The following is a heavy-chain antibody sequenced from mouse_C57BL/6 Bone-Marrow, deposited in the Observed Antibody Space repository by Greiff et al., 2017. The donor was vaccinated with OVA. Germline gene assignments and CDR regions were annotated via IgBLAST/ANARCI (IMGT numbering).Heavy chain of an antibody. CDR1: GYTFTSSG. V-gene: IGHV1-81*01. D-gene: IGHD2-1*01. CDR3: ARYGKVYAMDY. CDR2: IYPRSGNT. Sequence: QVQLQQSGAELARPGASVKLSCKASGYTFTSSGISWVKQRTGQGLEWIGEIYPRSGNTYYNEKFKGKATLTADKSSSTAYMELRSLTSEDSAVYFCARYGKVYAMDYWGQGTSVTVSS. J-gene: IGHJ4*01.